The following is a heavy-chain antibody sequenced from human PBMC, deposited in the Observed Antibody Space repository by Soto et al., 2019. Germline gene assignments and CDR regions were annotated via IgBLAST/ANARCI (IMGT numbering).Heavy chain of an antibody. V-gene: IGHV6-1*01. CDR3: ARDVIIMFRGVILGGPFDY. D-gene: IGHD3-10*01. CDR1: GDSVSSNSAA. Sequence: PSQTLSLTCAISGDSVSSNSAAWNWIRQSPSRGLEWLGRTYYRSKWYNDYAVSVKSRITINPDTSKNQFSLQLNSETPEDTAVYYCARDVIIMFRGVILGGPFDYWGQGTLVTVSS. CDR2: TYYRSKWYN. J-gene: IGHJ4*02.